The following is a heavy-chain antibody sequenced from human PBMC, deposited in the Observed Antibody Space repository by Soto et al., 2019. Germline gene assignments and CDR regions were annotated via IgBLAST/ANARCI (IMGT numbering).Heavy chain of an antibody. CDR3: AKGTYYYGSAPYYFDY. CDR2: ITGSAGST. Sequence: GGSLRLSCVGSGFTFDSHAMNWVRQAPGKGLECVAGITGSAGSTYYADSVKGRFTISKDNSKNTLYLQMNSLRAEDTAVYYCAKGTYYYGSAPYYFDYWGQGTLVTVSS. V-gene: IGHV3-23*01. J-gene: IGHJ4*02. CDR1: GFTFDSHA. D-gene: IGHD3-10*01.